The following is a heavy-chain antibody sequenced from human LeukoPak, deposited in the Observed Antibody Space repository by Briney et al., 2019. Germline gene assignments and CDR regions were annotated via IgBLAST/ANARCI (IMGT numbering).Heavy chain of an antibody. CDR3: ARGQHYYGSGSLYFDY. J-gene: IGHJ4*02. D-gene: IGHD3-10*01. CDR1: GGSISSGGYS. V-gene: IGHV4-30-2*01. CDR2: IYHSGST. Sequence: SQTLSLTCAVSGGSISSGGYSWSWIRQPPGKGLEWIGYIYHSGSTYYNPSLKSRVTISVDTSKNQFSLKLSSVTAADTAVYYCARGQHYYGSGSLYFDYWGQGTLVTVSS.